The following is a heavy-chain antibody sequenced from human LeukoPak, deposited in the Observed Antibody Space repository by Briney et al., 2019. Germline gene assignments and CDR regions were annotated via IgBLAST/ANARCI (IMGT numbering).Heavy chain of an antibody. Sequence: GRSLRHSCAASGFSFSLYSMGLVRKAPGKGLDRISYIGSYSIYADSVKGRFTISRDSAKNSLYLLMNSLRGEDTAVYYCARDGPPVGAGDFDYWGQGNPVTVSS. J-gene: IGHJ4*02. CDR1: GFSFSLYS. D-gene: IGHD3-10*01. CDR3: ARDGPPVGAGDFDY. CDR2: IGSYSI. V-gene: IGHV3-48*01.